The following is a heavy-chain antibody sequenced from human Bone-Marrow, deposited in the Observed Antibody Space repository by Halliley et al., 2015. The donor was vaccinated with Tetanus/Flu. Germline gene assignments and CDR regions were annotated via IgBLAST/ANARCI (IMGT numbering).Heavy chain of an antibody. J-gene: IGHJ4*02. V-gene: IGHV3-33*05. Sequence: KGLEWVAVISFDGSNKYYGDSVKGRFTISRDNSENRVYLQMNSLRDDDTALYYCTRDLEDFWGRGTLVTVSS. CDR3: TRDLEDF. CDR2: ISFDGSNK. D-gene: IGHD1-1*01.